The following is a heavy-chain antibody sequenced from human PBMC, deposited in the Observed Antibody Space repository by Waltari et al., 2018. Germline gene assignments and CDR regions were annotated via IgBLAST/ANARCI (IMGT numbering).Heavy chain of an antibody. V-gene: IGHV4-59*01. Sequence: QVQLQESGPGLVKPSETLSLTCTVSGGSISSYYWSWIRQPPGKGLEWIGYIYYSGSTNYNPSLKSRVTISVDTSKNQFSLKLSSVTAADTAVYYCAREGGYCSGGSCPGAEYFQHWGQGTLVTVSS. J-gene: IGHJ1*01. CDR3: AREGGYCSGGSCPGAEYFQH. CDR1: GGSISSYY. CDR2: IYYSGST. D-gene: IGHD2-15*01.